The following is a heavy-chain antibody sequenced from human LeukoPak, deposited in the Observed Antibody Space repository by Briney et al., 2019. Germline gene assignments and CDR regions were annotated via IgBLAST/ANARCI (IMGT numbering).Heavy chain of an antibody. Sequence: GESLKISCKGFGYSFAYYWIGWVRQMPGKGLEWMGIIYPGDSDTRYSPSFQGQVTISADKSISTAYLQWSSLRASDTAMYYCARCGEVATISSCYFDYWGQGTLVTVSS. CDR1: GYSFAYYW. CDR3: ARCGEVATISSCYFDY. J-gene: IGHJ4*02. CDR2: IYPGDSDT. D-gene: IGHD5-24*01. V-gene: IGHV5-51*01.